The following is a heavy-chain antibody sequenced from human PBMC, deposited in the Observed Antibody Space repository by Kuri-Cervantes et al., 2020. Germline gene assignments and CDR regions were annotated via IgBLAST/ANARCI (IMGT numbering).Heavy chain of an antibody. D-gene: IGHD6-13*01. CDR2: ISGWGGRT. Sequence: GGSLRLSCAASGLTFSSYAMSWVRQAPGKGLEWVSGISGWGGRTYYADSVKGRFTISRDNAKNSLYLQMNSLRAEDTAVYYCARDTLTYSSSWFDAFDIWGQGTMVTVSS. J-gene: IGHJ3*02. CDR3: ARDTLTYSSSWFDAFDI. V-gene: IGHV3-23*01. CDR1: GLTFSSYA.